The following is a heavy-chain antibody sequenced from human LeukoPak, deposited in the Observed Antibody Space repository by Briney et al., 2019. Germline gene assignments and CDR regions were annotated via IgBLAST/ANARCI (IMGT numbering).Heavy chain of an antibody. Sequence: ASVKVSCKASGYTSSNYYMHWVRQAPGQGIEWMGIINPSGGDTRYAQKFQGRVSMTRDMSTSTVYMELSSLRSEDTAVYFCARGRHILMVTVNFDYWGQGTLVTVSS. CDR2: INPSGGDT. D-gene: IGHD2-21*02. CDR3: ARGRHILMVTVNFDY. V-gene: IGHV1-46*01. J-gene: IGHJ4*02. CDR1: GYTSSNYY.